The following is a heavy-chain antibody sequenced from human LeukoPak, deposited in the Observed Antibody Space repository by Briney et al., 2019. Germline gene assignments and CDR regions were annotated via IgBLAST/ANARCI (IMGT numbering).Heavy chain of an antibody. J-gene: IGHJ6*03. CDR2: IYYSGST. CDR1: GGSISSYY. V-gene: IGHV4-59*01. CDR3: ARAPPPRYCSSTSCEGYYYYMDV. D-gene: IGHD2-2*01. Sequence: SETLSLTCTVSGGSISSYYWSWIRQPPGKGLEWIGYIYYSGSTKYNPTLKSRVTISVDTSKNQFSLKLSSVTAADTAVYYCARAPPPRYCSSTSCEGYYYYMDVWGKGTTVTVSS.